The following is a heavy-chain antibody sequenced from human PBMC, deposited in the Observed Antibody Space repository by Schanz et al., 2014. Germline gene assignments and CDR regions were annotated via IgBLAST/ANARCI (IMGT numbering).Heavy chain of an antibody. V-gene: IGHV3-11*01. D-gene: IGHD7-27*01. CDR1: GFIFNDYY. CDR3: ARENLNWEAFDI. CDR2: ISRDGTTS. Sequence: QVQLVESGGGLVKPGGSLRLSCAASGFIFNDYYMNWIRQAPGKGLEWLSYISRDGTTSYYADSVKGRFPISRDNAKNSLYLEMTSLRGEDTAVYYCARENLNWEAFDIWGQGTVVTVSS. J-gene: IGHJ3*02.